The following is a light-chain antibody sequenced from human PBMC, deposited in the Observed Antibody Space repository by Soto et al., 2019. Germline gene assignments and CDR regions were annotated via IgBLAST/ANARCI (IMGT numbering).Light chain of an antibody. V-gene: IGKV3-15*01. CDR1: QSVGGN. CDR2: AAS. J-gene: IGKJ1*01. Sequence: ERMMTQSPATLSVSPGERATLSCRASQSVGGNLAWYQQKPGQAPRLLIYAASTRATGIPARFSGSGSGTEFTLTISSLQSEDFALYYCQQYNNWPPWTFGQGTKVDIK. CDR3: QQYNNWPPWT.